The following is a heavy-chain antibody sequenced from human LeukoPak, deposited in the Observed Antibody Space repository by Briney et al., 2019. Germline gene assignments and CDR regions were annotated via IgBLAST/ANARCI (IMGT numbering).Heavy chain of an antibody. Sequence: SVKVSCKASGGTFSSYATSWVRQAPGQGLEWMGGIIPIFGTANYAQKFQGRVTITADESTSTAYMELSSLRSEDTAVYYRARDKITMVRGVIPYGMDVWGKGTTVTVSS. CDR3: ARDKITMVRGVIPYGMDV. D-gene: IGHD3-10*01. J-gene: IGHJ6*04. V-gene: IGHV1-69*13. CDR1: GGTFSSYA. CDR2: IIPIFGTA.